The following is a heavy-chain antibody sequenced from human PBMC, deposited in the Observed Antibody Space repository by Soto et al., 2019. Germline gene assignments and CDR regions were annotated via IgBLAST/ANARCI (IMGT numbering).Heavy chain of an antibody. Sequence: SDTLSLTCTVSGGSLSSYYWSWIRQPAGKGLEWIGRIYTSGSTNYNPSLKSRVTMSVDTSKNQFSLKLSSVTAADTAVYYCARGPGGYSYGPNYYYGMDVWGQGTTVTVSS. D-gene: IGHD5-18*01. CDR1: GGSLSSYY. V-gene: IGHV4-4*07. CDR2: IYTSGST. CDR3: ARGPGGYSYGPNYYYGMDV. J-gene: IGHJ6*02.